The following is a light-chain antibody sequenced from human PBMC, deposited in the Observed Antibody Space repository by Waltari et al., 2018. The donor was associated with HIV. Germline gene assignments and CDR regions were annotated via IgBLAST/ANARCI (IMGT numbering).Light chain of an antibody. V-gene: IGLV1-47*01. J-gene: IGLJ2*01. CDR2: RNN. CDR1: SPNIASNY. Sequence: QSALTQPPSASGTPGQRVTISCSGSSPNIASNYVYWYQQLPGTAPKLLIYRNNQRPSGVPDRFSGSKSGTSASLAISGLRSEDEADYYCWSYAGSSTSVFGGGTKLTVL. CDR3: WSYAGSSTSV.